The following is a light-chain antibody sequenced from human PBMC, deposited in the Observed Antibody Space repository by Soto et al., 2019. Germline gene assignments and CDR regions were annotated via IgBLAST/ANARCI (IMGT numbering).Light chain of an antibody. J-gene: IGLJ1*01. CDR1: SSNIGRHT. Sequence: QSLLTQPPSASGTPGQRVTISCSGGSSNIGRHTVNWYQQLPGTAPKLLIQSSDKRPSGVPDRFSGSTSGTSGCLAISGLQSEDEADYYCAAWDDSLNGHVFGTGTQLTVL. CDR2: SSD. CDR3: AAWDDSLNGHV. V-gene: IGLV1-44*01.